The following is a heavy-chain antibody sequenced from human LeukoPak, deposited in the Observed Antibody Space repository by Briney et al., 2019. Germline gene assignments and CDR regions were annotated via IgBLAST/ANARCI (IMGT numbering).Heavy chain of an antibody. CDR3: ARARSIAVAGTADPHFDY. J-gene: IGHJ4*02. Sequence: SETLSLTCTVSGGSISSGSYYWSWIRQPAGKGLEWIGRIYTSGSTNYNPSLKSRVTISVDTSKNQFSLKLSSVTAADTAVYYCARARSIAVAGTADPHFDYWGQGTLVTVSS. CDR2: IYTSGST. CDR1: GGSISSGSYY. V-gene: IGHV4-61*02. D-gene: IGHD6-19*01.